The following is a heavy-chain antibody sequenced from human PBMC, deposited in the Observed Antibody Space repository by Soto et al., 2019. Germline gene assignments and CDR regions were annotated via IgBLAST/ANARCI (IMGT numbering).Heavy chain of an antibody. CDR3: TRGYCTSTNCEIFDY. V-gene: IGHV3-74*01. D-gene: IGHD2-2*01. J-gene: IGHJ4*02. Sequence: GGSLRLSCAASGFTFSSYWMHWVRQAPGKGLVWVSRINGDGSVTRYADSVKGRFTISRDNAKNTLYLQMNSLRDEDTAVYYCTRGYCTSTNCEIFDYWGQGTLVTVSS. CDR1: GFTFSSYW. CDR2: INGDGSVT.